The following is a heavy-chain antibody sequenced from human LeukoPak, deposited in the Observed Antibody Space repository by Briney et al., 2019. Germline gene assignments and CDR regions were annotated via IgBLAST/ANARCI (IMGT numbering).Heavy chain of an antibody. V-gene: IGHV1-2*02. Sequence: ASVKVSCKTCGYTFTGYYMSWVRQAPGQGFEWMGWINPNSGATNYAQKFQGRVTMTRDTSITTAYMEESGLTFDDTAVYYCARSHEYASEYYLDYGGQGTLVTVSS. CDR1: GYTFTGYY. J-gene: IGHJ4*02. CDR2: INPNSGAT. D-gene: IGHD2-2*01. CDR3: ARSHEYASEYYLDY.